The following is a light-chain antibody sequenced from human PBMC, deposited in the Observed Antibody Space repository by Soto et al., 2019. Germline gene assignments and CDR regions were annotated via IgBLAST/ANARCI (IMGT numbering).Light chain of an antibody. V-gene: IGKV3-20*01. J-gene: IGKJ3*01. CDR2: GVS. Sequence: EIVLTQSPGTLSLSPGERSALSCRASQSVNTKYLAWYQQKPGQAPRLLISGVSSRATGIPDRFSGSGSGTDFILTIRRVEPEDFAVYYCQQFGTSSLVNCGPGTKGDIK. CDR3: QQFGTSSLVN. CDR1: QSVNTKY.